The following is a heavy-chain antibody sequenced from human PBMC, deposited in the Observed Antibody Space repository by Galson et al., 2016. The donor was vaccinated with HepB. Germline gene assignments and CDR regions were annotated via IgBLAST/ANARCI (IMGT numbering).Heavy chain of an antibody. J-gene: IGHJ4*02. D-gene: IGHD6-19*01. V-gene: IGHV3-7*03. CDR2: IKSDGSDK. CDR3: ARGPGSGSGWYQPHYFDS. CDR1: GFTFSTYW. Sequence: SLRLSCAASGFTFSTYWMSWVRQAPGKGLEWVASIKSDGSDKNYVDSVKGRFTISRDNAKNSLYLQMDSLRVEDTAVYYCARGPGSGSGWYQPHYFDSWGQGTLVTVSS.